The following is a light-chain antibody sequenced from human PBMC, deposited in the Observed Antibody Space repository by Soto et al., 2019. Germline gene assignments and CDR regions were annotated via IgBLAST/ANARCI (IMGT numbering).Light chain of an antibody. Sequence: EIVMTQSPATLSVSPGESATLSCRASQSVSSNLAWYQQKPGQTPRLLIHGASTRATRIPGRFSGSGSGTEFTLTISSLQSEDFAVYYCQQYKNWPLTFGGETKVEIK. J-gene: IGKJ4*01. CDR2: GAS. V-gene: IGKV3D-15*01. CDR3: QQYKNWPLT. CDR1: QSVSSN.